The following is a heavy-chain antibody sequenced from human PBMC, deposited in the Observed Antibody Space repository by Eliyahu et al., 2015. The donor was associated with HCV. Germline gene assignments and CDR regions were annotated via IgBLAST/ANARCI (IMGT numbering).Heavy chain of an antibody. J-gene: IGHJ4*02. Sequence: QVQLQESGPGLVKPSQTLSLTCTVSGGSISSGSYYWSWIRQPAGKGLEWIGRIYTSGSINYNPSLKSRVTISVDTSKNQFSLMLSSVTAADTAVYYCGRYYDILTGFVDWGQGTLVTVSS. CDR2: IYTSGSI. CDR3: GRYYDILTGFVD. V-gene: IGHV4-61*02. D-gene: IGHD3-9*01. CDR1: GGSISSGSYY.